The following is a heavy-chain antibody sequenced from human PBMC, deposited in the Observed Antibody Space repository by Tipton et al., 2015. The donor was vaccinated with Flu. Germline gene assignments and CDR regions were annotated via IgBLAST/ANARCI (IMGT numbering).Heavy chain of an antibody. CDR1: GGSISSSSYY. V-gene: IGHV4-39*07. CDR3: AGAGGYGYDY. CDR2: IYYSGST. J-gene: IGHJ4*02. Sequence: TLSLTCTVSGGSISSSSYYWGWIRQPPGKGLEWIGSIYYSGSTYYNPSLKSRVTISVDTSKNQFSLTLSSVTAADTAVYYCAGAGGYGYDYWGQGTLVTVSS. D-gene: IGHD5-18*01.